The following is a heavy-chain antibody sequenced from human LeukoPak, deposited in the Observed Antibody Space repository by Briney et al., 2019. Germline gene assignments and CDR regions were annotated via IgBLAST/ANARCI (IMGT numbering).Heavy chain of an antibody. V-gene: IGHV1-2*02. CDR3: ASTPPFYLNRSAYPYYFEN. Sequence: GASVKVSCKASGATFTGYYIHWVRHAPGQGLEWVGWINPNGGGTNYGQTFQGRVTMTRDTSISTAYMELSILTSDDTAVYYCASTPPFYLNRSAYPYYFENWGQGTLVTVSS. D-gene: IGHD2/OR15-2a*01. J-gene: IGHJ4*02. CDR2: INPNGGGT. CDR1: GATFTGYY.